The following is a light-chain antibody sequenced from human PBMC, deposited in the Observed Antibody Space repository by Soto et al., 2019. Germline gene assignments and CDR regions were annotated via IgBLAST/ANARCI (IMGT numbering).Light chain of an antibody. CDR2: GAS. J-gene: IGKJ5*01. V-gene: IGKV3-20*01. CDR3: QQYGSSSVT. Sequence: EIGLTQSPGTLSLSPGERATLSCRASQSVSSSYLAWYQQKPGQATRLLIYGASTRATGIPDRFSGSGSGKDFTLTISRLEPEDFAVYYCQQYGSSSVTFGQGTRLEIK. CDR1: QSVSSSY.